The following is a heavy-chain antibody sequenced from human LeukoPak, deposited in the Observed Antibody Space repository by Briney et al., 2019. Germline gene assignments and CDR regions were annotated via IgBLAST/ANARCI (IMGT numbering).Heavy chain of an antibody. Sequence: PSETLSLTCAVYGGSFSGCYWSWIRQPPGKGLEWIGEINHSGSTNNNPSLKSRVTISVDTSKNQFSLKLTSVTAADTAVYYCARAVGTDGYNLWVYWGQGTLVTVSS. CDR1: GGSFSGCY. CDR2: INHSGST. CDR3: ARAVGTDGYNLWVY. D-gene: IGHD5-24*01. V-gene: IGHV4-34*01. J-gene: IGHJ4*02.